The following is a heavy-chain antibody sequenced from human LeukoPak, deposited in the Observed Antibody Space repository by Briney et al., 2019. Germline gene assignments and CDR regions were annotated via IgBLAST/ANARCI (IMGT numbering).Heavy chain of an antibody. J-gene: IGHJ4*02. CDR2: IYYSGST. Sequence: PSETLSLTCTVSGGSISSSSYYWGWIRQPPGKGLEWIGSIYYSGSTYYNPSLKSRVTISVDTSKNQFSLKLSSVTAADTAVYYCSSSLPGGGDIWGQGTLVIVSS. CDR1: GGSISSSSYY. CDR3: SSSLPGGGDI. V-gene: IGHV4-39*07. D-gene: IGHD3-9*01.